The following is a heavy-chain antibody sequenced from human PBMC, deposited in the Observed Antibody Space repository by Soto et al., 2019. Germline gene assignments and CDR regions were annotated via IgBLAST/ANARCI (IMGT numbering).Heavy chain of an antibody. CDR2: VIPIFGKP. V-gene: IGHV1-69*06. CDR3: ARERSYYYAMDV. CDR1: GGTFSSYS. J-gene: IGHJ6*02. Sequence: QVQLVQSGAEVKKSGSPVKVSCTASGGTFSSYSINWVRQAPGQGLEWMGGVIPIFGKPTYAQKFQGRLTITADKSTSTAYMELTSLRYDDTAVYYCARERSYYYAMDVWGQGTKVTVSS.